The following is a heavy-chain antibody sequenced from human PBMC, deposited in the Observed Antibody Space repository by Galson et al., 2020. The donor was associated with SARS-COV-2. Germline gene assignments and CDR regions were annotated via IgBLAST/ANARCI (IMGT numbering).Heavy chain of an antibody. CDR3: AALPFLSKQRDY. J-gene: IGHJ4*02. CDR2: ITPKSGGT. V-gene: IGHV1-2*02. Sequence: ASVKVSCKTSGYTFTDYHIHWVRQAPGQGLEWMGWITPKSGGTNYAQRFQGRVTMTSDTSINTAYMDLSRLTSDDTAVYYCAALPFLSKQRDYWGQGTLVSVSS. CDR1: GYTFTDYH. D-gene: IGHD6-6*01.